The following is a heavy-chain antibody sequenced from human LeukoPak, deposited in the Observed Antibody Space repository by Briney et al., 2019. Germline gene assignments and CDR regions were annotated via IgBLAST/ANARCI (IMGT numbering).Heavy chain of an antibody. J-gene: IGHJ6*04. V-gene: IGHV3-7*01. D-gene: IGHD5-24*01. CDR3: AREREMVRLGFLGV. CDR1: GFTFSSYW. CDR2: IKQDGSEK. Sequence: PGGSLRLSCAASGFTFSSYWMSWVRQAPGKGLEWVANIKQDGSEKYYVDSVKGRFTTSRDNAKNSLYLQMNSLRVEDTAVYYCAREREMVRLGFLGVWGKGTTVTVSP.